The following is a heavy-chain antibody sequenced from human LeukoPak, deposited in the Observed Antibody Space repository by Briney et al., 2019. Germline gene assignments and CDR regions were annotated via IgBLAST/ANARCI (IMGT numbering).Heavy chain of an antibody. CDR2: IYHSGST. CDR1: GGSISSGGYS. Sequence: SETLSLTCAVSGGSISSGGYSWSWIRQPPGKGLEWIGYIYHSGSTYYNPSLKSRVTISVDRSKNQFSLKLSSVTAADTAVYYCARAGRANSSGYYYVFDYWGQGTLVTVSS. V-gene: IGHV4-30-2*01. D-gene: IGHD3-22*01. CDR3: ARAGRANSSGYYYVFDY. J-gene: IGHJ4*02.